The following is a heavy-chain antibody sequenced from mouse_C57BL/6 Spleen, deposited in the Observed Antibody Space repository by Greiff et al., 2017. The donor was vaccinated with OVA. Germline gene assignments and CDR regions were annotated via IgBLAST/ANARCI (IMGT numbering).Heavy chain of an antibody. CDR1: GFTFSNYW. J-gene: IGHJ2*01. CDR3: TGGGGDFDY. CDR2: IRLKSDNYAT. Sequence: EVKVEESGGGLVQPGGSMKLSCVASGFTFSNYWMNWVRQSPEKGLEWVAQIRLKSDNYATHYAESVKGRFTISRDDSKSSVYLQMNNLRAEDTGIYYCTGGGGDFDYWGQGTTLTVSS. V-gene: IGHV6-3*01.